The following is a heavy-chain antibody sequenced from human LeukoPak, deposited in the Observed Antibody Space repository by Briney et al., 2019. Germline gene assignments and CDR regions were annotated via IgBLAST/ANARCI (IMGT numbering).Heavy chain of an antibody. CDR1: GGTFSSYA. CDR2: IIPILGIA. Sequence: SVKVSCKASGGTFSSYAISWVRQAPGQGLEWMGRIIPILGIANYAQKFQGRVTITADKSTSTAYMELSSLRSEDTAVYYCARLETMVVTPGFDYWGQGTLVTVSS. CDR3: ARLETMVVTPGFDY. V-gene: IGHV1-69*04. D-gene: IGHD4-23*01. J-gene: IGHJ4*02.